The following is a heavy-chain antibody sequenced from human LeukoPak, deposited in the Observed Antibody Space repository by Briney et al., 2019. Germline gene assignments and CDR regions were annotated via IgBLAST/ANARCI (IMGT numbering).Heavy chain of an antibody. CDR1: GGSISRYY. CDR2: IDDSGNT. Sequence: PSETLSLACTVSGGSISRYYWSWIRRPPGKGLEWIGYIDDSGNTNYNPSLKSQVTISVDKSKNQFSLKLSFVTAADTAMYYCARSDYHNSGSHTVFDAFDIWGQGTRVTVSS. V-gene: IGHV4-59*01. CDR3: ARSDYHNSGSHTVFDAFDI. J-gene: IGHJ3*02. D-gene: IGHD3-10*01.